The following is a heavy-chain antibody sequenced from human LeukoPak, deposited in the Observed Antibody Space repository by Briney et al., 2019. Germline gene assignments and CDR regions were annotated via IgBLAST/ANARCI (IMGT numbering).Heavy chain of an antibody. CDR2: IIPIFDTA. CDR1: GGIFSSYS. Sequence: SVKVSCKGSGGIFSSYSISWVRQAPGQGLEWMGGIIPIFDTADYAQKFQGRVTITADESTSTAYMELSSLRSEDTAVFYCARISLGAIWGYYYGMDVWGQGTTVTVSS. V-gene: IGHV1-69*13. D-gene: IGHD1-26*01. J-gene: IGHJ6*02. CDR3: ARISLGAIWGYYYGMDV.